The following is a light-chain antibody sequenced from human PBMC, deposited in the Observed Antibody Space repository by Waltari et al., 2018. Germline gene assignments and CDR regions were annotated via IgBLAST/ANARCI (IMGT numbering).Light chain of an antibody. CDR2: EGS. V-gene: IGLV2-23*01. CDR1: SSDVGSYNL. CDR3: CSYAGSSTSVV. Sequence: QSALTQPASVSGSPGQSITISCTGTSSDVGSYNLVSWYQQHPGKAPKLMIYEGSKRPSGVSNRFSGSKSGNTASLTISGLQAEDEAEYYCCSYAGSSTSVVFGGGTKLTV. J-gene: IGLJ2*01.